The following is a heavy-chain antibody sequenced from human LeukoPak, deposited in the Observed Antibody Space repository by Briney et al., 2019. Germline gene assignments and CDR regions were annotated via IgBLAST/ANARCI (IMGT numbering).Heavy chain of an antibody. D-gene: IGHD4/OR15-4a*01. CDR3: AKDLGPRGAAWFDP. CDR2: ISGDGGST. CDR1: GFTFDDYA. V-gene: IGHV3-43*02. Sequence: GGSLRLSCAASGFTFDDYAMHWVRQAPGKGLEWVSLISGDGGSTYYADSVKGRFTISRDNSKNSLYLQMNSLRTEDTAFYYCAKDLGPRGAAWFDPWGQGTLVTVSS. J-gene: IGHJ5*02.